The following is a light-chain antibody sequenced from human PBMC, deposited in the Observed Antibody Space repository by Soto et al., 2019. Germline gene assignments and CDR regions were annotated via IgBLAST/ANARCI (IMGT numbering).Light chain of an antibody. J-gene: IGKJ4*01. CDR1: QDIGSW. Sequence: DIQITQSPASLSTFLLDTVTITCRASQDIGSWLAWFQQKPGRAPKLLIYAASSLQSGVPSRFSGSGSGADFTLTISSLQPEDFATYYCQQANSFPLTFGGGTKVDIK. CDR3: QQANSFPLT. V-gene: IGKV1-12*01. CDR2: AAS.